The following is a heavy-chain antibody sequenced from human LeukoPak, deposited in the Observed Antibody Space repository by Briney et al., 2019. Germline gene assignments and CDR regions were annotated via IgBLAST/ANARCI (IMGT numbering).Heavy chain of an antibody. J-gene: IGHJ4*02. D-gene: IGHD3-3*01. CDR2: IKQDGCKK. CDR3: ATDRGWRTSGYYLYYFEY. Sequence: GGSLRLSCVASGFPFSSYWMTWVRQAPGKGLEWVANIKQDGCKKSYVDSVKGRFTISRDNTKNLLYLQMSSLRAEDTTVYYCATDRGWRTSGYYLYYFEYWGQGTLVTFSS. V-gene: IGHV3-7*01. CDR1: GFPFSSYW.